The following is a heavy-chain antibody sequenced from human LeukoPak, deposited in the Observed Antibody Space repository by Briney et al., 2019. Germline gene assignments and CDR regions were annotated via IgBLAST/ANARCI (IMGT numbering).Heavy chain of an antibody. CDR2: ISSSSSYI. CDR1: GFTFSSYS. Sequence: GGSLRLSCAASGFTFSSYSMNWVRQAPGKGLEWVSSISSSSSYIYYADSVKGRFTISRDNAKNSLYLQMNSLRAEDTAVYYCARDKRGVKGFDYWGQGTLVTVSS. V-gene: IGHV3-21*01. D-gene: IGHD3-10*01. J-gene: IGHJ4*02. CDR3: ARDKRGVKGFDY.